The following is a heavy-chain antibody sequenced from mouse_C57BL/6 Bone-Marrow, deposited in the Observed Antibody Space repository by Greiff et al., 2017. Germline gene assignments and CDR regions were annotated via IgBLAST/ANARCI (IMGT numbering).Heavy chain of an antibody. D-gene: IGHD2-3*01. J-gene: IGHJ3*01. V-gene: IGHV14-4*01. CDR3: TEGYYWFAY. Sequence: DVKLVESGAELVRPGASVKLSCTASGFNIKDDYMHWVKQRPEQGLEWIGWIDPENGDTEYASKFQGKATITADTSSNTAYLQLSSLTSVDTAVYYCTEGYYWFAYWGQGTLVTVSA. CDR2: IDPENGDT. CDR1: GFNIKDDY.